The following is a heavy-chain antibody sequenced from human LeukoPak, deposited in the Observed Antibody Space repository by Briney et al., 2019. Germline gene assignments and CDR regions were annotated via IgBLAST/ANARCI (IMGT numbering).Heavy chain of an antibody. V-gene: IGHV4-34*01. CDR1: GGSFSGYY. CDR2: INHSGST. Sequence: AETLRLSRAVYGGSFSGYYWSWIRQPPGKGLEWIGEINHSGSTNYNPSLKSRVTISVDTSKNQFSLKLSYVTAADTAVYYCARRKRSGCSSTSCLSNWFDLSGERSLLTVSS. D-gene: IGHD2-2*01. CDR3: ARRKRSGCSSTSCLSNWFDL. J-gene: IGHJ5*02.